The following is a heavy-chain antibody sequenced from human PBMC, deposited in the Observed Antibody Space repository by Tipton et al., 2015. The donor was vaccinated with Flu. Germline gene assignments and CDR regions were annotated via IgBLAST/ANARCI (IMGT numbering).Heavy chain of an antibody. Sequence: SLRLSCAASGFTFSSYSMNWVRQAPGKGLEWVSSISSSSSYIYYADSVKGRFTISRDNAKNSLYLQMNSLRAEDTAVYYCARESLGYDRSGYPTQFDYWGQGTLVPVSS. CDR2: ISSSSSYI. CDR1: GFTFSSYS. J-gene: IGHJ4*02. CDR3: ARESLGYDRSGYPTQFDY. D-gene: IGHD3-22*01. V-gene: IGHV3-21*01.